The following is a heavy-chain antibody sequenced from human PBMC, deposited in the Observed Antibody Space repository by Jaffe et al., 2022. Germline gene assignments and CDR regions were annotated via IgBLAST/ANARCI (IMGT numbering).Heavy chain of an antibody. V-gene: IGHV3-23*01. CDR1: GFTFSSYA. CDR3: AKCSASGGSCYFGY. J-gene: IGHJ4*02. CDR2: ISGSGGST. Sequence: EVQLLESGGGLVQPGGSLRLSCAASGFTFSSYAMNWVRQAPGKGLEWVSAISGSGGSTFYADSVKGRFTISRDNSKNTVYLQMNSLRAEDTAVYYCAKCSASGGSCYFGYWGQGTLVTVSS. D-gene: IGHD2-15*01.